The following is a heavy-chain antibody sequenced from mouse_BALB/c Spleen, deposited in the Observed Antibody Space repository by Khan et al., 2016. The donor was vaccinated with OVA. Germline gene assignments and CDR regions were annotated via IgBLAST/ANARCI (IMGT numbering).Heavy chain of an antibody. CDR1: GYTFTNYG. J-gene: IGHJ4*01. CDR3: ARPPYFSYVMVY. V-gene: IGHV9-3-1*01. CDR2: INTYTGEP. D-gene: IGHD2-10*01. Sequence: QIQLVQSGPELKKPGETVKISCKASGYTFTNYGMNWVKQAPGKGLKWMGWINTYTGEPTYADDFKGRFAFSLETSASTAYLQINNLKKEDTATYFCARPPYFSYVMVYWGQGTSVTVSS.